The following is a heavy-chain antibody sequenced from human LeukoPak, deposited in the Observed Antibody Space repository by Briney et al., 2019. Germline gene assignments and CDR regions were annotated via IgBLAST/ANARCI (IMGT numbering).Heavy chain of an antibody. Sequence: ASVKVSCKASVYTFTGYYMHWVRQAPGQGLEWMGWINPNIGGTNYAQKFQGRVTMTRDTSISTAYMELSRLRSDDTAVYYCARGAPYYDFWSGYYYYMDVWGKGTTVTVSS. CDR2: INPNIGGT. CDR3: ARGAPYYDFWSGYYYYMDV. V-gene: IGHV1-2*02. D-gene: IGHD3-3*01. CDR1: VYTFTGYY. J-gene: IGHJ6*03.